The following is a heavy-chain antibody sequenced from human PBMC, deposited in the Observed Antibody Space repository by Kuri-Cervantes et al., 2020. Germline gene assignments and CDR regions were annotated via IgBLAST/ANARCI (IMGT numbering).Heavy chain of an antibody. Sequence: GESLKISCAASGFTFSSYAMSWVRQAPGKGLEWVSAISGSGGSTYYADSVKGRFTISRDNSKNTLYLQMNSLRAEDTAVYYCAREGTEAISWDLLDYWGQGTLVTVSS. CDR3: AREGTEAISWDLLDY. J-gene: IGHJ4*02. CDR1: GFTFSSYA. CDR2: ISGSGGST. D-gene: IGHD6-13*01. V-gene: IGHV3-23*01.